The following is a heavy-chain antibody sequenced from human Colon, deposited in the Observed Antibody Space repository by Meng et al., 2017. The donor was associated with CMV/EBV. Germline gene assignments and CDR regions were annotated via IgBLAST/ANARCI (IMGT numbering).Heavy chain of an antibody. CDR2: ISWNSVYI. Sequence: SLKISCASSGFIFDDYTMYWVRQAPGKGLEWVSRISWNSVYIAYADSVKGRFTISRDNEKDSLYLHMNSLGPEDTAFYYCAKLSGTETFFDFWGQETLVTVSS. V-gene: IGHV3-9*01. J-gene: IGHJ4*02. CDR3: AKLSGTETFFDF. CDR1: GFIFDDYT. D-gene: IGHD2/OR15-2a*01.